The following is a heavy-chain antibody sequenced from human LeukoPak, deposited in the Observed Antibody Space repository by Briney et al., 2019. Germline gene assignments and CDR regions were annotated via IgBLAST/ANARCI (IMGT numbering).Heavy chain of an antibody. CDR1: GFTFSSYG. J-gene: IGHJ4*02. Sequence: QPGGSLRLSCAASGFTFSSYGMHWVRQAPGKGLEWVSGIYSGGTTYYADSVKGRFTISRDNSKNTLYLQMNSVRAEDTAVYYCARDSSFDYWGQGTLVTVSS. CDR2: IYSGGTT. V-gene: IGHV3-66*01. CDR3: ARDSSFDY.